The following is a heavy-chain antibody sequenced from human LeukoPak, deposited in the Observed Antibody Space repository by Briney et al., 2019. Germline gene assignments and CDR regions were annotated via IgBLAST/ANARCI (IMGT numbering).Heavy chain of an antibody. CDR1: GFTFSDYW. CDR2: INADEDRA. J-gene: IGHJ4*02. Sequence: GGSLRLSCAASGFTFSDYWMHWVRQAPGKGLVWVSHINADEDRAAYADSVKGRFTISRDNARNTLYLQMNSLRAEDTAVYYCARGRPIYCSGDSCYSGDYWGQGTLVTVSS. D-gene: IGHD2-15*01. V-gene: IGHV3-74*01. CDR3: ARGRPIYCSGDSCYSGDY.